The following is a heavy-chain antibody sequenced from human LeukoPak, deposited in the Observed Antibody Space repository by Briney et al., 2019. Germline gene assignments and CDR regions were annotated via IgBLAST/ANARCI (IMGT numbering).Heavy chain of an antibody. CDR2: ISAYNGNT. V-gene: IGHV1-18*01. CDR1: GYTFTSYG. Sequence: ASVKVSCKASGYTFTSYGISWVRQAPGQGLEGMGWISAYNGNTNYEQKLQRRVTMTTDTSTSTAYMELRSLRSDNTAVYYCARAFGTMIVVVADYAFDIWGQGTMVTVSS. CDR3: ARAFGTMIVVVADYAFDI. J-gene: IGHJ3*02. D-gene: IGHD3-22*01.